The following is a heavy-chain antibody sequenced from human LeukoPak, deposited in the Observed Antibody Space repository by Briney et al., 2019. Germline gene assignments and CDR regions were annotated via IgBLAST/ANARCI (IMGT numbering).Heavy chain of an antibody. Sequence: ASVTVSCKASGYTFTSYGISWVRQAPGQGLEWMGWISAYNGNTNYAQKLQGRVTMTTDTSTSTAYMELRSLRSDDTAVYYCARAFPKLAAAGIWWFDPWGQGSLVTVSS. CDR3: ARAFPKLAAAGIWWFDP. J-gene: IGHJ5*02. CDR1: GYTFTSYG. D-gene: IGHD6-13*01. CDR2: ISAYNGNT. V-gene: IGHV1-18*01.